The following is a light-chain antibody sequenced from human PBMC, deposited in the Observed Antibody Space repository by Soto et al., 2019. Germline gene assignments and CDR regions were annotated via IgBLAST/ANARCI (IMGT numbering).Light chain of an antibody. CDR2: DAS. V-gene: IGKV1-5*01. Sequence: DIQMTQSPSTLSASVGDRVTITCRASQSISSWLAWYQQKPGKAPNLLIYDASSLESGVPSRFSGSGSGTEFTLTISSLQPDDFATYYCQQYNSNWTFGQGTKVDI. J-gene: IGKJ1*01. CDR3: QQYNSNWT. CDR1: QSISSW.